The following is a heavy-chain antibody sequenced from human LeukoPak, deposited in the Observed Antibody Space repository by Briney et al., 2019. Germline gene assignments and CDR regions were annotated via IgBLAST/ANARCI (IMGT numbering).Heavy chain of an antibody. CDR1: GGSISSGGYY. CDR3: ARDYYVGNPAYYFDY. D-gene: IGHD4-23*01. J-gene: IGHJ4*02. CDR2: IYYSGST. Sequence: SETLSLTCTVSGGSISSGGYYWSWIRQHPGKGLEWIGCIYYSGSTYYNPSLKSRVTISVDTSKNQFSLRLSSVTAADTAVYYCARDYYVGNPAYYFDYWGQGTLVTVSS. V-gene: IGHV4-31*03.